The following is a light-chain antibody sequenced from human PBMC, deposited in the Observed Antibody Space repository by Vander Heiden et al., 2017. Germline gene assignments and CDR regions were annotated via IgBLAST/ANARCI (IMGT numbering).Light chain of an antibody. V-gene: IGLV1-44*01. Sequence: HSVLTQPPSASGTPGQRVTISCSGSSSNIGSKTVNWHPQLTGTAPKLLIYSNNQRPSGVPDRFSGSKSGTSASLAISGLQSEDEADYYGAAWDDSLNGYVVFGGGTKLTVL. CDR1: SSNIGSKT. J-gene: IGLJ2*01. CDR3: AAWDDSLNGYVV. CDR2: SNN.